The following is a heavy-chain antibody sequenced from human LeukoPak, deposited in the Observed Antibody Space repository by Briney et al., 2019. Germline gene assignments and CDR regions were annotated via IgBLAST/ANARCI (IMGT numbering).Heavy chain of an antibody. CDR2: LNPSDGSV. CDR3: ARGRRYLPQKRYGMDV. CDR1: GYTFNTLY. D-gene: IGHD1-1*01. J-gene: IGHJ6*02. Sequence: ASVRVSSTASGYTFNTLYMHWVRQAPGHGLGWMGILNPSDGSVSYAPKFQDRLTLTADTSTSSVYMELNNLRSEDTAVYYCARGRRYLPQKRYGMDVWGQGTTVTVSS. V-gene: IGHV1-46*02.